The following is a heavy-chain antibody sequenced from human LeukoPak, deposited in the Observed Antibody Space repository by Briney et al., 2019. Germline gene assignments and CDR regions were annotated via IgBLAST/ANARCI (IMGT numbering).Heavy chain of an antibody. Sequence: NTSETLSLTCTVSGGSISSGSYYWGWIRQPPGKGLEWSGNIYYTGSTYYNPSLKSRVTISVDTSKNQFSLKLNSVTAADTAVYYCAREVGYSGYDRNGYWGQGTLVTVSS. CDR1: GGSISSGSYY. CDR3: AREVGYSGYDRNGY. V-gene: IGHV4-39*01. CDR2: IYYTGST. D-gene: IGHD5-12*01. J-gene: IGHJ4*02.